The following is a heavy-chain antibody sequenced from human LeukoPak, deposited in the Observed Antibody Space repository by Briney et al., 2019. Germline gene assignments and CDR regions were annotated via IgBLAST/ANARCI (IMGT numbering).Heavy chain of an antibody. J-gene: IGHJ4*02. CDR1: GGSISSY. CDR2: IYFTGTT. CDR3: VNGGSYLTK. D-gene: IGHD3-10*01. V-gene: IGHV4-59*01. Sequence: PSETLSLTCTVSGGSISSYWSWIRQSPGKGLEWIGYIYFTGTTNYNPSLKSRPTISIDTFRNQFSLKLSSATAADTAIYYCVNGGSYLTKWGQGTLVTVSS.